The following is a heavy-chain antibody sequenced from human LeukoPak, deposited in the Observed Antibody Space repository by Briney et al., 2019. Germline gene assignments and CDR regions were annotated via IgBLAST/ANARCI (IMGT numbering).Heavy chain of an antibody. V-gene: IGHV3-74*01. D-gene: IGHD6-13*01. J-gene: IGHJ4*02. Sequence: GGSLRLSCAASGFTFSSNWMHWIRQVPGEGLVWVARINPDGSDTSYADSVKGRFTISRDNSKNTLYLQMNSLRAEDTAVYYCARVPPTAAEYYFDYWGQGTLVTVSS. CDR2: INPDGSDT. CDR1: GFTFSSNW. CDR3: ARVPPTAAEYYFDY.